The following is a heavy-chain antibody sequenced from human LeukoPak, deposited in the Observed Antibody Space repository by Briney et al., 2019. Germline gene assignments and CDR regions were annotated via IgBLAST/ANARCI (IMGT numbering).Heavy chain of an antibody. CDR3: ARGETMVVTPHFDY. J-gene: IGHJ4*02. CDR1: GGSISSYY. Sequence: ESGPRLVKPSETLSLTCTVSGGSISSYYWSWIRQPPGKGLEWIGYISYSGNINYNPSLKSRVTISVDTSKNQFSLKLSSVTAANTAVYYCARGETMVVTPHFDYWGQGTLVTVSS. CDR2: ISYSGNI. V-gene: IGHV4-59*01. D-gene: IGHD4-23*01.